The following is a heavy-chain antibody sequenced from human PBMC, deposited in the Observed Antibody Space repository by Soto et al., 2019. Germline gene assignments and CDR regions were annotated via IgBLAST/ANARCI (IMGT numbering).Heavy chain of an antibody. CDR1: GFTFSSYA. CDR3: AKVEYDILTGFFDYWSGGPRFDY. V-gene: IGHV3-23*01. CDR2: ISGSGGST. D-gene: IGHD3-9*01. Sequence: GGSLRLSCAASGFTFSSYAMSWVRQAPGKGLEWVSAISGSGGSTYYADSVKGRFTISRDNSKNTLYLQMNSLRAEEKAVYYCAKVEYDILTGFFDYWSGGPRFDYWGQGTLVTVSS. J-gene: IGHJ4*02.